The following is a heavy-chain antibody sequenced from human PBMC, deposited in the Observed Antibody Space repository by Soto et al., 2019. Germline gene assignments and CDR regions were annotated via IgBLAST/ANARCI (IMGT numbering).Heavy chain of an antibody. J-gene: IGHJ3*02. D-gene: IGHD2-2*02. Sequence: TLCLTSTVSGGSIISVGDYWIWIRKHPGKVLEWIGYIYYSGSTYYNPSLKSRVTISVDTSKNQFSLKLSSVTAADTAVYYCAREPVVPAAIPGDDAFDIWGHGTMVTVS. CDR2: IYYSGST. V-gene: IGHV4-31*03. CDR1: GGSIISVGDY. CDR3: AREPVVPAAIPGDDAFDI.